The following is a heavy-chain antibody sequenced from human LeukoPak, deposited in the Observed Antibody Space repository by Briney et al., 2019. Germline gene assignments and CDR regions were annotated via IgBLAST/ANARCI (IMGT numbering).Heavy chain of an antibody. V-gene: IGHV4-61*02. CDR2: IYTSGST. CDR3: ASGDGVAAAGTRLFDY. J-gene: IGHJ4*02. D-gene: IGHD6-13*01. CDR1: GGSISSGGYF. Sequence: SETLSLTCTVSGGSISSGGYFWSWIRQPAGKGLEWIGRIYTSGSTNYNPSLKSRVTMSVDTSKNQFSLKLSSVTAADTAVYYCASGDGVAAAGTRLFDYWGQGTLVTVSS.